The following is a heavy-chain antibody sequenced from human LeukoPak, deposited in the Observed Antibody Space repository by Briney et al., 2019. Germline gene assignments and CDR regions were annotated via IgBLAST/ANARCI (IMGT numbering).Heavy chain of an antibody. CDR1: GGTFSSYA. CDR2: IIPILGIA. J-gene: IGHJ4*02. Sequence: SVKVSCKASGGTFSSYAISWVRQAPGQGLEWMGRIIPILGIANYAQEFQGRVTITADKSTSTAYMELSSLRSEDTAVYYCARSPFGIVVVTPHDYWGQGTLVTVSS. D-gene: IGHD2-21*02. CDR3: ARSPFGIVVVTPHDY. V-gene: IGHV1-69*04.